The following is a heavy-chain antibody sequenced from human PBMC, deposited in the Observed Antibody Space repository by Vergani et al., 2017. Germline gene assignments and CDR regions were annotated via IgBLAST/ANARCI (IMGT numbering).Heavy chain of an antibody. CDR1: GFTFSSYA. V-gene: IGHV3-74*02. CDR2: INSDGSST. Sequence: EVQLLESGGGLVQPGGSLRLSCAASGFTFSSYAMSWVRQAPGKGLEWVSRINSDGSSTSYADSVKGRFTISRDNAKNTLYLQMNSLRAEDTAVYYCARGDVDIVATTYWGQGTLVTVSS. CDR3: ARGDVDIVATTY. J-gene: IGHJ4*02. D-gene: IGHD5-12*01.